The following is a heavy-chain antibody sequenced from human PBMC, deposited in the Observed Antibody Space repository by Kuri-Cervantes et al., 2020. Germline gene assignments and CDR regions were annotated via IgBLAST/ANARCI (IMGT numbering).Heavy chain of an antibody. J-gene: IGHJ3*02. V-gene: IGHV3-30*14. CDR1: GFTFSSYW. CDR3: ARDGAHSI. CDR2: ISYDGSNK. D-gene: IGHD4/OR15-4a*01. Sequence: GGSLRLSCAASGFTFSSYWMSWVRQAPGKGLEWVAVISYDGSNKYYADSVKGRFTISRDNSKNTLYLQMNSLRAEDTAVYYCARDGAHSIWGQGTMVTVSS.